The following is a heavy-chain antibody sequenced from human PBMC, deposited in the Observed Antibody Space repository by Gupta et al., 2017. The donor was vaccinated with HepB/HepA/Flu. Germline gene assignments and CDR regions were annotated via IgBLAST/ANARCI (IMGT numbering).Heavy chain of an antibody. CDR1: GFPFRSYA. D-gene: IGHD4-17*01. V-gene: IGHV3-30-3*01. J-gene: IGHJ4*02. Sequence: QVQLVESGGGVVQPGRSLRLSCAASGFPFRSYAMHGVRQAPGKGLEWVAVISYDGSKKYYADAVKGRFTISRDNSKNTLYLQMNSLRAEDTAVYYCARKTTVMGGSFDYWGQGTLVTVSS. CDR3: ARKTTVMGGSFDY. CDR2: ISYDGSKK.